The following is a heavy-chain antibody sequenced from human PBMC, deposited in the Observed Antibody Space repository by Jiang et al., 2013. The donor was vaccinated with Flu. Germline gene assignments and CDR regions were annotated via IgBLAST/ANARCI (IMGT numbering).Heavy chain of an antibody. Sequence: SGAEVKKPGASVKVSCKASGYTFTSYGISWVRQAPGQGLEWMGWISAYNGNTNYAQKLQGRVTMTTDTSTSTAYMELRSLRSDDTAVYYCARVALGVRITMVRGVHYYFDYWGQGTSVTVSS. V-gene: IGHV1-18*04. CDR2: ISAYNGNT. CDR3: ARVALGVRITMVRGVHYYFDY. D-gene: IGHD3-10*01. CDR1: GYTFTSYG. J-gene: IGHJ4*02.